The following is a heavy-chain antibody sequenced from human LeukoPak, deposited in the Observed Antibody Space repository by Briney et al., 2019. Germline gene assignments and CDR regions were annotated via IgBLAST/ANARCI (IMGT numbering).Heavy chain of an antibody. D-gene: IGHD3-10*01. CDR3: ARARGGSGSYEDY. J-gene: IGHJ4*02. CDR2: IYTSGIT. Sequence: SETLSLTCTVSGASISSGSYYWSWIRQPAGKELEWIGRIYTSGITKYNPSVESRVTISADTSKNQFSLELISVTAADTAVYYCARARGGSGSYEDYWGQGTLVTVSS. CDR1: GASISSGSYY. V-gene: IGHV4-61*02.